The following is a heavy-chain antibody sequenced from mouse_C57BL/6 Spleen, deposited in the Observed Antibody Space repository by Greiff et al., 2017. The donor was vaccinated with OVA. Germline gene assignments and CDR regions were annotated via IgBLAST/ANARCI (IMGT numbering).Heavy chain of an antibody. Sequence: EVQLQQSGPELVKPGASVKISCKASGYTFTDYYMNWVKQSHGKSLEWIGDINPNNGGTSYNQQFKGKATLTVDKSSSTAYMELRSLTSEDSAVYYCARWYSNYLDYWGQGTTLTVSS. V-gene: IGHV1-26*01. CDR3: ARWYSNYLDY. CDR2: INPNNGGT. CDR1: GYTFTDYY. J-gene: IGHJ2*01. D-gene: IGHD2-5*01.